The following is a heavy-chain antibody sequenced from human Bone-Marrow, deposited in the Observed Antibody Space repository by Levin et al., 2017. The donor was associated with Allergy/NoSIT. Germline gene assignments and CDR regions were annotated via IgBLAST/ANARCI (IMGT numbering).Heavy chain of an antibody. CDR3: ARDSYGSGSYGWFDP. V-gene: IGHV4-59*01. CDR2: IYNGDTT. CDR1: GASISSYY. D-gene: IGHD3-10*01. Sequence: ESLKISCNVSGASISSYYWSWIRESPGKGLEWIGHIYNGDTTTSNPSLKSRVTMSMDTSKNQFSLTLNSLSAADTAIYYCARDSYGSGSYGWFDPWGQGALVTVSS. J-gene: IGHJ5*02.